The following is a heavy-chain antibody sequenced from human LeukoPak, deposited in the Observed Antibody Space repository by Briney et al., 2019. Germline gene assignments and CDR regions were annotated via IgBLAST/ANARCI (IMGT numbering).Heavy chain of an antibody. D-gene: IGHD5-18*01. V-gene: IGHV3-9*01. CDR2: ISWNSGSI. CDR3: AKDYTAASWYFDL. CDR1: GFTFDDYA. Sequence: GGSLRLSCAASGFTFDDYAMHWVRQAPGKGLEWVSGISWNSGSIGYADSVKGRFTISRDNAKNSLYLQMNSLRAEDTALYYCAKDYTAASWYFDLWGRGTLVTVSS. J-gene: IGHJ2*01.